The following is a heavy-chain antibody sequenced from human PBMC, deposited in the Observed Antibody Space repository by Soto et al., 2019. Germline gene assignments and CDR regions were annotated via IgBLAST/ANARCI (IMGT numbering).Heavy chain of an antibody. J-gene: IGHJ4*02. V-gene: IGHV3-74*01. D-gene: IGHD5-12*01. CDR1: GFTFTTHW. CDR2: INGSGDKT. Sequence: EVQLVESGGGSVQPGGSLRLSCAASGFTFTTHWMHWVRQVPEKGLAWVARINGSGDKTYYADSVKGRLTFSRDNSKNTLYLEMNSLTVEDTAVYYCAKEWTPRRAFDYWGQGTLVTVSS. CDR3: AKEWTPRRAFDY.